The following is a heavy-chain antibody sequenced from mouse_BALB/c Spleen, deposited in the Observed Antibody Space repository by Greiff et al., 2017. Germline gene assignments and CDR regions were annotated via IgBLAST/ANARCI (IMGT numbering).Heavy chain of an antibody. Sequence: EVMLVESGGGLVQPGGSLKLSCAASGFTFSSYTMSWVRQTPEKRLEWVAYISNGGGSTYYPDTVKGRFTISRDNAKNTLYLQMSSLKSEDTAMYYCARHGAWFAYWGQGTLVTVSA. V-gene: IGHV5-12-2*01. CDR1: GFTFSSYT. CDR2: ISNGGGST. CDR3: ARHGAWFAY. J-gene: IGHJ3*01.